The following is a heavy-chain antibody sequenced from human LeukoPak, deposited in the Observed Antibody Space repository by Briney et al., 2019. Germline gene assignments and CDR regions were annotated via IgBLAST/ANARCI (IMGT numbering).Heavy chain of an antibody. D-gene: IGHD3-10*01. V-gene: IGHV4-39*07. CDR3: ARDIVGTHYYGSGSYGYDAFDI. J-gene: IGHJ3*02. Sequence: SETLSLTCTVSGGSISSSSYYWGWIRQPPGKGLEWIGSIYYSGSTYYNPSLKSRVTISVDTSKNQFSLKLSSVTAADTAVYYRARDIVGTHYYGSGSYGYDAFDIWGQGTMVTVSS. CDR1: GGSISSSSYY. CDR2: IYYSGST.